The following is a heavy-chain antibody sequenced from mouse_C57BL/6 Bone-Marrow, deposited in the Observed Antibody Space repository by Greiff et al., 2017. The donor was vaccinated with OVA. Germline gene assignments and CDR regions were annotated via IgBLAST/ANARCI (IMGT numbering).Heavy chain of an antibody. V-gene: IGHV5-15*01. CDR3: ARAGAWFAY. CDR2: ISNLAYSI. Sequence: EVQLVESGGGLVQPGGSLKLSCAASGFTFSDYGMAWVRQAPRKGPEWVAFISNLAYSIYYADTVTGRFTIPRENAKNTLYLEMSSLRSEDTAMYYCARAGAWFAYWGQGTLVTVSA. J-gene: IGHJ3*01. CDR1: GFTFSDYG.